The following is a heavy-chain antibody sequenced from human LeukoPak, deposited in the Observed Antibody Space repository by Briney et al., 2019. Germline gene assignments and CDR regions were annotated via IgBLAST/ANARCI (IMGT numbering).Heavy chain of an antibody. CDR3: ARMWGQLLTNAFDI. V-gene: IGHV3-21*01. Sequence: PGGSLRLSCAASGFTFSSYSMNWVRQAPGKGLEWVSSISSSSSYIYYADSAKGRFTISRDNAKNSLYLQMNSLRAEDTAVYYCARMWGQLLTNAFDIWGQGTMVTVSS. CDR2: ISSSSSYI. D-gene: IGHD2-2*01. CDR1: GFTFSSYS. J-gene: IGHJ3*02.